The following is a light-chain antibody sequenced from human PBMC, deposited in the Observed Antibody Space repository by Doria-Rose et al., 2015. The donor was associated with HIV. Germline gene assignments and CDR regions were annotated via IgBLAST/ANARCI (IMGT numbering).Light chain of an antibody. CDR1: QGISRY. J-gene: IGKJ1*01. Sequence: TQSPSFLSASVGVRVTITCRASQGISRYLAWYQQKPGKAPTLLIFGASTLQSGVPSRFSGSGSGTEFTLTISSLQPEDFATYCCQQFDSFPRMFGQGTKVELK. CDR3: QQFDSFPRM. V-gene: IGKV1-9*01. CDR2: GAS.